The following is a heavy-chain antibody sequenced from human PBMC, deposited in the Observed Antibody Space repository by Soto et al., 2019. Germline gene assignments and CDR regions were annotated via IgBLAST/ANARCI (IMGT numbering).Heavy chain of an antibody. V-gene: IGHV4-30-2*01. CDR3: ARRGVNDFWSGYPIRGWFDP. J-gene: IGHJ5*02. CDR1: GGSISSGGYS. D-gene: IGHD3-3*01. CDR2: IYHSGST. Sequence: SETLSLTCAVSGGSISSGGYSWSWIRQPPGKGLEWIGYIYHSGSTYYNPSLKSRVTISVDRSKNQFSLKLSSVTAADTAVYYCARRGVNDFWSGYPIRGWFDPWGQGTLATVSS.